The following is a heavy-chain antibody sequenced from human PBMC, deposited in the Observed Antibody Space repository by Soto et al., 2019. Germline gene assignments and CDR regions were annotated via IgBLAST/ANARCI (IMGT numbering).Heavy chain of an antibody. D-gene: IGHD3-10*01. J-gene: IGHJ6*02. CDR3: ARARQWFAQQTKLQYGMDV. Sequence: GWSLRLSCAASGFTFSSYGMHWVRQAPGKGLEWVAVIWYDVSNKYYADSVKGRFTISRDNSKNTLYLQMNSLRAEDTAVYYCARARQWFAQQTKLQYGMDVWGQGTTVTVSS. CDR1: GFTFSSYG. CDR2: IWYDVSNK. V-gene: IGHV3-33*01.